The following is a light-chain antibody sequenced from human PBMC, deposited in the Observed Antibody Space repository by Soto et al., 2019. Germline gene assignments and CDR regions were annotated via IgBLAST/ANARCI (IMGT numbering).Light chain of an antibody. CDR3: QQDNSYPLT. CDR2: KAS. V-gene: IGKV1-5*03. J-gene: IGKJ4*01. CDR1: QTISSW. Sequence: DIQMTQSPSTLSASVGDRVTITCRASQTISSWLAWYQQRPGKAPKLLIYKASSLESGVPSRFSGSGSGTELTLTISSLQPDDFGRYYCQQDNSYPLTFGGGTKV.